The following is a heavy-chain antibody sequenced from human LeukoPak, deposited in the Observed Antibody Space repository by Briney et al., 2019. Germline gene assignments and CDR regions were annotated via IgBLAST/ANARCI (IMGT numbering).Heavy chain of an antibody. J-gene: IGHJ6*03. CDR3: ARVSCCGVSCYHYYYYMDV. V-gene: IGHV1-69*01. D-gene: IGHD2-15*01. CDR2: IIPIFDTG. Sequence: SVKVSCKASGYTFSSYAISWVRQAPGQGLEWMGGIIPIFDTGNYAQKFQGRLTITADESTSTAYMELSSLRSEDTAVYYCARVSCCGVSCYHYYYYMDVWGRGTTVTVSS. CDR1: GYTFSSYA.